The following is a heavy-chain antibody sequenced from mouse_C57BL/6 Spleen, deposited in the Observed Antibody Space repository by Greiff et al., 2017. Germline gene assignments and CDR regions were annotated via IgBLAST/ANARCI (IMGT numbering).Heavy chain of an antibody. J-gene: IGHJ1*03. V-gene: IGHV5-16*01. CDR1: GFTFSDYY. Sequence: EVKLVESEGGLVQPGSSMKLSCTASGFTFSDYYMAWVRQVPEKGLEWVANINYDGSSTYYLDSLKSRFIISRDNAKNNLYLQMSSLKSEDTATYYCARNWDTAYWYFDVWGTGTTVTVSS. CDR2: INYDGSST. D-gene: IGHD4-1*01. CDR3: ARNWDTAYWYFDV.